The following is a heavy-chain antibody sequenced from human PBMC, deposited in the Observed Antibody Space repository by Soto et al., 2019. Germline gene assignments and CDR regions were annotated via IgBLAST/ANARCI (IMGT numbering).Heavy chain of an antibody. J-gene: IGHJ4*02. CDR1: GSRFSNYV. Sequence: ASVKVSCKVSGSRFSNYVISWVRQAPGHGLEWLGRIIPIFNSTKYTQSFQGRVTITADKSTSTASLELSSLRSDATAVYYCAREGRGKKAGYKRLVSLRYLGQGTLVNVSS. CDR2: IIPIFNST. D-gene: IGHD1-1*01. CDR3: AREGRGKKAGYKRLVSLRY. V-gene: IGHV1-69*06.